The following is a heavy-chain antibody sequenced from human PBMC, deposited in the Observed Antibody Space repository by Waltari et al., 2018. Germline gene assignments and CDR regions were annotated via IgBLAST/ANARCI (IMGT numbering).Heavy chain of an antibody. CDR1: GGSFSGYY. CDR2: INHSGST. Sequence: QVQLQQWGAGLLKPSETLSLTCAVYGGSFSGYYWSWIRQPPGKGLEWIGEINHSGSTNYNPSLKSRVTISVDTSKNQFSLKLSSVTAADTAVYYCARCVVAAQEGYFQHWGQGTLVIVSS. D-gene: IGHD2-15*01. V-gene: IGHV4-34*01. J-gene: IGHJ1*01. CDR3: ARCVVAAQEGYFQH.